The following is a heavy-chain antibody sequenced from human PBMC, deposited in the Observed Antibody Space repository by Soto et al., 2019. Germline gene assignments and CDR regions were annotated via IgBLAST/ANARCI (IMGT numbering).Heavy chain of an antibody. J-gene: IGHJ4*02. D-gene: IGHD6-6*01. CDR2: IYSSGTA. CDR3: VSRQQHVALVEY. CDR1: AGYISSGNYY. Sequence: SSETMSLTCTVSAGYISSGNYYWSWIRQPPGKGLEWIGHIYSSGTAFYNTSLKSRVTISVDASKNQFSLQLTSVTAADTAIYHCVSRQQHVALVEYWGQGALVTVSS. V-gene: IGHV4-30-4*01.